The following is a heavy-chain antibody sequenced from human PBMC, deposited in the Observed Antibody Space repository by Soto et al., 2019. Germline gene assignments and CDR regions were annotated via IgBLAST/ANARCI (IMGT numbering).Heavy chain of an antibody. D-gene: IGHD3-10*01. CDR2: ISYDGSNK. Sequence: GSLRLSCAASGFTFSSYAMHWVRQAPGKGLEWVAVISYDGSNKYYADSVKGRFTISRDNSKNTLYLQMNSLRAEDTAVYYCARERWGDYGSDYYYYGMDVWGQGTTVTVSS. CDR1: GFTFSSYA. V-gene: IGHV3-30-3*01. CDR3: ARERWGDYGSDYYYYGMDV. J-gene: IGHJ6*02.